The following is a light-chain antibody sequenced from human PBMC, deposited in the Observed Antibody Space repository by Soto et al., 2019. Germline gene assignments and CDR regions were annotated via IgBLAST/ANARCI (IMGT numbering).Light chain of an antibody. CDR1: SSNIGAGYD. V-gene: IGLV1-40*01. J-gene: IGLJ2*01. Sequence: QSVLTQPPSVSGAPGQRVTISCTGSSSNIGAGYDVHWYQQLPGTAPKLLIYGNNNRPSGVPDRFSGSKSDTSASLAITGLQTEDEADYYCQSFDSSLIGSVFGGGTKVTVL. CDR3: QSFDSSLIGSV. CDR2: GNN.